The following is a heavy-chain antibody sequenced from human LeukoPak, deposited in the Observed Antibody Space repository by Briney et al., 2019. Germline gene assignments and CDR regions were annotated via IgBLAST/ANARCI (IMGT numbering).Heavy chain of an antibody. CDR3: AKSGTRSSWSPRVKTYLDY. J-gene: IGHJ4*02. CDR1: GFTFSSSA. CDR2: ISGSGSGGST. Sequence: TGGSLRLSCAASGFTFSSSAMSWVRQAPGKGLEWVSSISGSGSGGSTYYADSVKGRFTISRDNSKNTLYLQMNSLRAEDTAVHYCAKSGTRSSWSPRVKTYLDYWGQGTLVTVSS. D-gene: IGHD6-13*01. V-gene: IGHV3-23*01.